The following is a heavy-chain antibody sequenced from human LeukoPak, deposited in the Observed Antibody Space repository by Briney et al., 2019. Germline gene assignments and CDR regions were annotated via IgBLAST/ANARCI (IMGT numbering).Heavy chain of an antibody. CDR2: MNPNSGNT. CDR3: ARRVAAGGTCMGY. J-gene: IGHJ4*02. D-gene: IGHD6-13*01. Sequence: ASVKVSCKASGYSFTSYDINWVRQATGQELECMGWMNPNSGNTGSAQKFQGRVTMTRNTSISTAYMELSNLRSEDTAVYYCARRVAAGGTCMGYWGQGTLVTVSS. CDR1: GYSFTSYD. V-gene: IGHV1-8*01.